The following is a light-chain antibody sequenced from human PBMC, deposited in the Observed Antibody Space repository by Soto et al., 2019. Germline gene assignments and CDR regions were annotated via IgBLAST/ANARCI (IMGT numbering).Light chain of an antibody. CDR1: QSVTSSY. V-gene: IGKV3-20*01. J-gene: IGKJ1*01. CDR3: QQYGSSPRT. CDR2: GAS. Sequence: EIVLTQSPGTLSLSPGERATLSCRASQSVTSSYLAWYQLKPGQAPRLLIYGASSRATGIPDRLSGSGSGTDFTLTISRLDPEDFAVYFCQQYGSSPRTFGQGTKVDIK.